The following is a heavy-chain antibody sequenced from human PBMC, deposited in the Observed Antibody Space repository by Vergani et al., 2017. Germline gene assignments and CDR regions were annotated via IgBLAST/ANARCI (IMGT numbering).Heavy chain of an antibody. V-gene: IGHV3-33*06. J-gene: IGHJ6*02. CDR1: GFTFSSYG. CDR3: AKAIVVVPYYYYYGMDV. Sequence: QVQLVESGGGVVQPGRSLRLSCAASGFTFSSYGMHWVRQAPGKGLEWVAVIWYDGSNKYYADSVKGRFTISRDNSKNTLYLQMNSLRAEDTAVYYCAKAIVVVPYYYYYGMDVWGQGP. D-gene: IGHD3-22*01. CDR2: IWYDGSNK.